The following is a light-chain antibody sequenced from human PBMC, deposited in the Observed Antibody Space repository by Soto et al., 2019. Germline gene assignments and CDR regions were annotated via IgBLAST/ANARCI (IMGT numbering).Light chain of an antibody. V-gene: IGKV1-27*01. J-gene: IGKJ3*01. CDR1: QGISHY. Sequence: DIQMTQSPSSLSASVGDRVTITCRASQGISHYLAWYQQKPGIVPKLLIYAASTLQSGVPSRFSGSGSGTEFTLTISSLQPEDVATYYCQKYNSAPLTFGPGTKVEIK. CDR2: AAS. CDR3: QKYNSAPLT.